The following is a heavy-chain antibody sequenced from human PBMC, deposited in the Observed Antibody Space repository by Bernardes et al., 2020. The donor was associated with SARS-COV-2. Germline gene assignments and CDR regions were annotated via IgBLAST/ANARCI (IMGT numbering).Heavy chain of an antibody. CDR1: GYTFTSYY. D-gene: IGHD6-13*01. Sequence: ASVKVSCKASGYTFTSYYMHWVRQAPGQGLEWMGIINPSGGSTIYAQKFQGRVTMTEDTSTDTAYMELSSLRSEDTAVYYCATGPPAAPLPQYNWFDPWGQGTLVTVSS. CDR2: INPSGGST. J-gene: IGHJ5*02. CDR3: ATGPPAAPLPQYNWFDP. V-gene: IGHV1-46*01.